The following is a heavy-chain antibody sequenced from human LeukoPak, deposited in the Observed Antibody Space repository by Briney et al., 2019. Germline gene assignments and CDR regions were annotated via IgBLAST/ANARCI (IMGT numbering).Heavy chain of an antibody. CDR2: IYYSGRT. V-gene: IGHV4-39*01. Sequence: SETLSLTCSASGGSISRSSYNWGWIRQPPGKGLEWIGSIYYSGRTYYNPSLKSRVTISVDTTKNQFSLKLSSVTAADTAVYYCARIITYYDFSCWFDPWGQGTLVTVSS. CDR3: ARIITYYDFSCWFDP. D-gene: IGHD3-3*01. CDR1: GGSISRSSYN. J-gene: IGHJ5*02.